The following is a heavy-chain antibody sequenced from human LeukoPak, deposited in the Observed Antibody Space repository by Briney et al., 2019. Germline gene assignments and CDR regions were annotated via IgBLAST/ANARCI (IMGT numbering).Heavy chain of an antibody. Sequence: GGSLRLSCAASGFTFSSYAMHWVRQAPGKGLEWVAVISYGGSNKYYADSVKGRFTISRDNSKNTLYLQMNSLRAEDTAVYYCARDLGVDTAMVLDYWGQGTLVTVSS. CDR2: ISYGGSNK. CDR3: ARDLGVDTAMVLDY. D-gene: IGHD5-18*01. V-gene: IGHV3-30*04. CDR1: GFTFSSYA. J-gene: IGHJ4*02.